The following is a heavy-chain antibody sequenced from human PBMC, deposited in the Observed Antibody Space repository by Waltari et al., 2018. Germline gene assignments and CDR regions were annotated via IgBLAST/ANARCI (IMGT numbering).Heavy chain of an antibody. D-gene: IGHD6-25*01. CDR3: ARDSGSGCRY. CDR1: GRTCVSYA. V-gene: IGHV1-69*01. Sequence: QVQLVRSGAEVTKPGSTVMVSCTSSGRTCVSYAFTWVRQATGQGLEWMGGDIPSVGTANYAQKCQVRITITADEATSKAYMERSSLEAEDTAEYDSARDSGSGCRYWGQGTLVTVSS. J-gene: IGHJ4*02. CDR2: DIPSVGTA.